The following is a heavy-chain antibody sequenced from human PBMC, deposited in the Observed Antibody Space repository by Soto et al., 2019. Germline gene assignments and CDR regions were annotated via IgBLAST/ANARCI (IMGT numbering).Heavy chain of an antibody. Sequence: VGSLRLSCAASGFTFSSYAMHWVRQAPGKGLEWVAVISYDGSNKYYADSVKGRFTISRDNSKNTLYLQMNSLRAEDTAVYYCARGFDSSPNYAFDIWGQGTMVTVSS. J-gene: IGHJ3*02. D-gene: IGHD6-13*01. CDR1: GFTFSSYA. CDR2: ISYDGSNK. CDR3: ARGFDSSPNYAFDI. V-gene: IGHV3-30-3*01.